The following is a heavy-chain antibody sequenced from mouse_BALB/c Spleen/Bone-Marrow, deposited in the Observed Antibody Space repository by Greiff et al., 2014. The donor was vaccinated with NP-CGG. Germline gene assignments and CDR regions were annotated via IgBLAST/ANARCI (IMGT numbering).Heavy chain of an antibody. J-gene: IGHJ2*01. CDR1: GFNIKDTY. Sequence: VQLQQSGAELVKPGASVKLSCTASGFNIKDTYMHWVKQRPEQGLEWIGRIDPANGNTKYDPKFQGKATITADKSSNTAYMQLSSLKSEDTAVYYCARYYYGSDYFDYWGQGTPVTVSS. D-gene: IGHD1-1*01. CDR2: IDPANGNT. CDR3: ARYYYGSDYFDY. V-gene: IGHV14-3*02.